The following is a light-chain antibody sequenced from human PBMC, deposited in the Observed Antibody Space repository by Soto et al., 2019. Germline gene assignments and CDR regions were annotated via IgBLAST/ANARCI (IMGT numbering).Light chain of an antibody. CDR1: ESVSNS. J-gene: IGKJ5*01. Sequence: EIVLTQSPATLSLSPGERATLSCRASESVSNSLAWYQHKPGQAPRLLIYGASTRATGIPARFSGSGSGTEFTLTISSLQSEDFAVYYCQQYNNWPPITFGQGTRLEIK. CDR2: GAS. V-gene: IGKV3-15*01. CDR3: QQYNNWPPIT.